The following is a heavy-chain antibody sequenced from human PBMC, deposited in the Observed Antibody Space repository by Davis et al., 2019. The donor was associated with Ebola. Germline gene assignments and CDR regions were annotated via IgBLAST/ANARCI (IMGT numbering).Heavy chain of an antibody. Sequence: GESLKISCAAPGFTFSSYSMNLVRQAPGKGLEWVSSISGSSINIYYADSGKGRFTIPRDKAKNSLYLKKNSMRAEDTAVYYCARPQAGGGFDYWGQGTLVTVSS. CDR3: ARPQAGGGFDY. CDR2: ISGSSINI. V-gene: IGHV3-21*01. CDR1: GFTFSSYS. D-gene: IGHD3-16*01. J-gene: IGHJ4*02.